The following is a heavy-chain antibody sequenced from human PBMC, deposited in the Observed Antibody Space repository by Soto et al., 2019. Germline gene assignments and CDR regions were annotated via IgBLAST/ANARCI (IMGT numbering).Heavy chain of an antibody. J-gene: IGHJ5*02. CDR3: VSSGTAPMLRHNWSDP. CDR1: GFTFSSYD. CDR2: ITTSGSYI. V-gene: IGHV3-21*01. Sequence: EVQLVESGGGLVKPGGSLRLSCAASGFTFSSYDMNWVRQAPGKGLAYFSSITTSGSYIYYGDSVSGRFTISRDNAKNSLLLQMDSLRAEDTAVYYCVSSGTAPMLRHNWSDPWGQRTLVTGSS. D-gene: IGHD1-1*01.